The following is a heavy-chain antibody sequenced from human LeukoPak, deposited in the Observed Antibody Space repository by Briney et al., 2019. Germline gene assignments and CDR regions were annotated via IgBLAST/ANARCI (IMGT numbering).Heavy chain of an antibody. V-gene: IGHV4-59*01. D-gene: IGHD2-8*01. Sequence: SETLSLTCTVSGGSISSYYWSWIRQPPGKGLEWIGYIYYSGSTNYNPSLKSRVTISVDTSKNQFSLKLSSVTSADTAVYYCARIYCTNSVCYYFDYWGQGTLVTVSS. CDR3: ARIYCTNSVCYYFDY. J-gene: IGHJ4*02. CDR1: GGSISSYY. CDR2: IYYSGST.